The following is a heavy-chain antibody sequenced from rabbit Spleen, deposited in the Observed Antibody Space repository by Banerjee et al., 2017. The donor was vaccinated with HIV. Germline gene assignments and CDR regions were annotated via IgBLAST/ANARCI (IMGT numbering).Heavy chain of an antibody. D-gene: IGHD8-1*01. V-gene: IGHV1S45*01. CDR1: GFSFSSSYY. Sequence: QEQLVEYGGGLVQPEGSLTLTCTASGFSFSSSYYMCWVRQAPGKGPEWIGSINTGSGSADYASWAKGRFTISKTSSTTVTLQMTSLTAADTATYFCARDAASSFSSYGMDLWGPGTLVTVS. J-gene: IGHJ6*01. CDR3: ARDAASSFSSYGMDL. CDR2: INTGSGSA.